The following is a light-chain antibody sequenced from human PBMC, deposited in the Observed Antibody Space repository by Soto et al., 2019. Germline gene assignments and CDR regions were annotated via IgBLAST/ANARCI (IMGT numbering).Light chain of an antibody. Sequence: DIPMTQSPSSLSASVGDRVTITCRASQSISNCLSWFQQKPGQAPKLLIYAASSLQSGVPSRFSGSGSGTDFILTIDSLQPEDFATYYCQQTYIAPATFGQGNKVGVK. CDR1: QSISNC. CDR2: AAS. J-gene: IGKJ1*01. V-gene: IGKV1-39*01. CDR3: QQTYIAPAT.